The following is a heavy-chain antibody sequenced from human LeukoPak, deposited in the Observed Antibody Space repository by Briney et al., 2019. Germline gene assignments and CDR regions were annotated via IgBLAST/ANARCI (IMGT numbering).Heavy chain of an antibody. D-gene: IGHD1-20*01. Sequence: GSSVTVSCKTSGGTFSRSAISWVRQAPGRGLEWMGGIVPIFETPHYAQNFLGRITITADESTSTAYMELSSLQFEDTAVYFCAREAHRETATLTAYHYYYMDVWGQGTTVTVSS. V-gene: IGHV1-69*01. CDR3: AREAHRETATLTAYHYYYMDV. J-gene: IGHJ6*03. CDR1: GGTFSRSA. CDR2: IVPIFETP.